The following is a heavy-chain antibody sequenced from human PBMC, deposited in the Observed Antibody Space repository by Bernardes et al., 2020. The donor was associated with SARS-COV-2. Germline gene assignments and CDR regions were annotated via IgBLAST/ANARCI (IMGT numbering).Heavy chain of an antibody. CDR1: GFTFSTYA. D-gene: IGHD4-17*01. CDR2: ISPDGITK. Sequence: GGSLRLSCAASGFTFSTYAVHWVRQAPGKGLEWVAVISPDGITKYTADSVKTRFTISRDNSKNTLFLHLNSLRSEDTAVYYCARSGFGYGYDALDISGQGIMVTVSS. J-gene: IGHJ3*02. CDR3: ARSGFGYGYDALDI. V-gene: IGHV3-30-3*01.